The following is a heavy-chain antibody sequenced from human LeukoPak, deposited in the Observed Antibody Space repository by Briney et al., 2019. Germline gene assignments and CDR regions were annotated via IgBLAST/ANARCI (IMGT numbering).Heavy chain of an antibody. J-gene: IGHJ3*02. D-gene: IGHD2-15*01. CDR3: ANDGYCSGGSCYENSDAFDI. Sequence: GGSLRLSCAASGFAFTDYAISWVRQAPGKGLEWVSAISGSGGSTYYADSVKGRFTISRDNSKNTLYLQMNSLRAEDTAVYYCANDGYCSGGSCYENSDAFDIWGQGPMVTVSS. V-gene: IGHV3-23*01. CDR1: GFAFTDYA. CDR2: ISGSGGST.